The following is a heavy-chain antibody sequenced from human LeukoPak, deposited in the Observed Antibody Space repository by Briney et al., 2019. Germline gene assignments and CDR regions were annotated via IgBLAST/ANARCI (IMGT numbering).Heavy chain of an antibody. CDR1: GYTFTCYY. CDR2: INPNSGGT. Sequence: ASVKVSCKASGYTFTCYYVHWVRQAPGQGLEWMGWINPNSGGTNYAQKFQGRVTMTRDTSISTAYMELSRLRSDDTAVYYCARAQGVATIRAYYYMDVWGKGTTVTVSS. D-gene: IGHD5-24*01. V-gene: IGHV1-2*02. CDR3: ARAQGVATIRAYYYMDV. J-gene: IGHJ6*03.